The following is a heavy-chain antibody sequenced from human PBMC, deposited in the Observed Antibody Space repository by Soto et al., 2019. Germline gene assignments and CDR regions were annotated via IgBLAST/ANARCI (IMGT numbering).Heavy chain of an antibody. CDR1: GFTFSSYG. CDR2: IWYDGSNK. CDR3: ARDPRSDFWSGYYTHYYYYGMDV. J-gene: IGHJ6*02. Sequence: GGSLRLSCAASGFTFSSYGMHWVRQAPGKGLEWVAVIWYDGSNKYYADSVKGRFTISRDNSKNTLYLQMNSLRAEDTAVYYCARDPRSDFWSGYYTHYYYYGMDVWGQGTTVTVSS. V-gene: IGHV3-33*01. D-gene: IGHD3-3*01.